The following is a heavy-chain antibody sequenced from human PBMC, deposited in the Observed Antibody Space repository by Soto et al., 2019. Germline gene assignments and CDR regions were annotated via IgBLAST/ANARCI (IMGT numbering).Heavy chain of an antibody. D-gene: IGHD6-19*01. J-gene: IGHJ6*03. Sequence: EMQLVESGGGLVQPGGSLRLSCAASGFTVSSNYMSWVRQAPGKGLEWVSIIYSGGSTYYADSVKGRFTISRDNSKNTLYLQMNRLRAEDTAVYYCARGLPSGWSLFYYYYMDVWGKGTTVTVSS. CDR3: ARGLPSGWSLFYYYYMDV. V-gene: IGHV3-66*01. CDR2: IYSGGST. CDR1: GFTVSSNY.